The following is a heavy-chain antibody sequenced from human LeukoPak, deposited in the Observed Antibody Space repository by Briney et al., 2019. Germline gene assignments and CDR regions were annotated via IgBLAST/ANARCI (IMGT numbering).Heavy chain of an antibody. CDR3: ASLKNYYDSSGYLVTDAFDI. CDR2: ISVYNGNT. J-gene: IGHJ3*02. V-gene: IGHV1-18*01. Sequence: ASVKVSCKASGYTFVSSGITWVRQAPGQGLEWMGWISVYNGNTNYAQKLQGRVTMTTDTSTSTAYMELRSLKSDDTAVYYCASLKNYYDSSGYLVTDAFDIWGQGTMVTVSS. D-gene: IGHD3-22*01. CDR1: GYTFVSSG.